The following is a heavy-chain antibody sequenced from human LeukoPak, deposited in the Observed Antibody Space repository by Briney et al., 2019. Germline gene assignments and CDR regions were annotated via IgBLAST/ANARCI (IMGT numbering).Heavy chain of an antibody. Sequence: PGRSLRLSCAASGFTFSSYNMNWVRQAPGKGLEWVSSISSSSSYIYYADSVKGRFTISRDNAKNSLYLQMNSLRAEDTAVYYCARGLTYYYDSSGYYYASLLYFDYWGQGTLVTASS. CDR3: ARGLTYYYDSSGYYYASLLYFDY. V-gene: IGHV3-21*01. J-gene: IGHJ4*02. CDR2: ISSSSSYI. D-gene: IGHD3-22*01. CDR1: GFTFSSYN.